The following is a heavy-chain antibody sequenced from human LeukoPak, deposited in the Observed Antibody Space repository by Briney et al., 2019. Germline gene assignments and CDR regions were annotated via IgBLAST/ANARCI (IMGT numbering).Heavy chain of an antibody. J-gene: IGHJ4*02. CDR2: IYPGDSET. V-gene: IGHV5-51*01. Sequence: GESLKISCKGSGYNFISHWNGWVRQMPGKGLEWMGIIYPGDSETRYSPSFQGQVTISADKSIRTVYLQWSSLKASDTAIYYCARQRDVTTRQDYWGQGTLVTVSS. D-gene: IGHD1-1*01. CDR1: GYNFISHW. CDR3: ARQRDVTTRQDY.